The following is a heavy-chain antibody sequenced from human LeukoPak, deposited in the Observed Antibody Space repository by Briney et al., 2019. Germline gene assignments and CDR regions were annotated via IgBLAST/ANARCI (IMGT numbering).Heavy chain of an antibody. CDR2: IKQDGSEK. D-gene: IGHD4-17*01. Sequence: PGRSLRLSCTASGFTFGDYAMSWFRQAPGKGLEWVANIKQDGSEKYYVDSVKGRFTISRDNAKNSLYLQMNSLRAEDTAVYYCARDGSVTSLDYWGQGTLVTVSS. CDR3: ARDGSVTSLDY. J-gene: IGHJ4*02. V-gene: IGHV3-7*01. CDR1: GFTFGDYA.